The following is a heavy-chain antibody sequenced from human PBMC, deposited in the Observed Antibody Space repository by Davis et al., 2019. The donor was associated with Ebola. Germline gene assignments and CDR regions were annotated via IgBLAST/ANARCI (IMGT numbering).Heavy chain of an antibody. Sequence: GGSLRLSCAASGFTFSNYAVNWVRQAPGKGLEWVSSISWNSGTIDYADSVKGRFTISRDNAKNSLYLQMNSLRAEDTAVYYCAKDRYGSGRVSLNWFDPWGQGTLVTVSS. J-gene: IGHJ5*02. D-gene: IGHD3-10*01. CDR2: ISWNSGTI. CDR3: AKDRYGSGRVSLNWFDP. CDR1: GFTFSNYA. V-gene: IGHV3-9*01.